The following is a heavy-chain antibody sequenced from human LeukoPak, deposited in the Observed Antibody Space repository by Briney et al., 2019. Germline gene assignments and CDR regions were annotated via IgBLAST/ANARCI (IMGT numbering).Heavy chain of an antibody. CDR2: IYTSGST. CDR1: GGSISSHY. CDR3: VRGLYDSITYRAFHI. D-gene: IGHD3-22*01. V-gene: IGHV4-4*07. Sequence: PSETLSLTCTVSGGSISSHYWSWIRLPAGKGLEWIGRIYTSGSTNSNPSLKSRATMSVDTSKNQFSLMRNSVTAADTAVYYCVRGLYDSITYRAFHIWGQGTMVTVSS. J-gene: IGHJ3*02.